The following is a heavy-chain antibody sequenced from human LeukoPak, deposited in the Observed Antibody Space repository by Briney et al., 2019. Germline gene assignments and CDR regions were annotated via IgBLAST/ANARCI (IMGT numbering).Heavy chain of an antibody. CDR3: ATFGSSWLCFDY. J-gene: IGHJ4*02. V-gene: IGHV3-30-3*01. Sequence: GGSLRLSCAASGFTFSSYAMHWVRQAPGKGLEWVAVISYDGSNKYYADSVKGRFTISRDNSKNTLYLQMNSLRAEDTAVYYCATFGSSWLCFDYWGQGTLVTVSS. D-gene: IGHD6-13*01. CDR1: GFTFSSYA. CDR2: ISYDGSNK.